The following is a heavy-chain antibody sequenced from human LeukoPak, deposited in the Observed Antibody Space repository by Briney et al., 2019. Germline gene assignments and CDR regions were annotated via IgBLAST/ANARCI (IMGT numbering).Heavy chain of an antibody. D-gene: IGHD3-3*01. J-gene: IGHJ3*02. CDR3: ATDHYDFWSGYHHAFDI. CDR1: GYTFTGYY. Sequence: ASVKVSCKASGYTFTGYYMHWVRQAPGQGLEWMGWINPNSGGTNYAQKFQGRVTMTRDTSISTAYMEPSRLRSDDTAVYYCATDHYDFWSGYHHAFDIWGQGTMVTVS. CDR2: INPNSGGT. V-gene: IGHV1-2*02.